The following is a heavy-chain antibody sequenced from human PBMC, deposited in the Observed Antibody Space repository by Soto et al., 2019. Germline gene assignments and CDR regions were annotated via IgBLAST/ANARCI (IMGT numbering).Heavy chain of an antibody. D-gene: IGHD3-3*01. CDR3: ARDRNNVLRFLEPNWFDP. CDR2: IIPIFGTA. Sequence: ASVKVSCTASGCTFSSYAISWVRQAPGQGLEWMGGIIPIFGTANYAQKFQGRVTITADESTSTAYMELSSLRSEDTAVYYCARDRNNVLRFLEPNWFDPWGQGTLVTVSS. CDR1: GCTFSSYA. V-gene: IGHV1-69*13. J-gene: IGHJ5*02.